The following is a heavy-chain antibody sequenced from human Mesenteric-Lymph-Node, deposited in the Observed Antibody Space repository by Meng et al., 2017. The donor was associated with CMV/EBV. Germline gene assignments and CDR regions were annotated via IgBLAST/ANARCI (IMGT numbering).Heavy chain of an antibody. CDR3: AKSGSSSPYYYYGMDV. J-gene: IGHJ6*02. D-gene: IGHD6-6*01. Sequence: GSLRLSCAASGFTFSNYAMNWVRQAPGKGLEWVSGISASGNTIDHADSVKGRFTISRDNSKNTLYLQMNSLRAEDTAVYYCAKSGSSSPYYYYGMDVWGQGTTVTVSS. CDR2: ISASGNTI. CDR1: GFTFSNYA. V-gene: IGHV3-23*01.